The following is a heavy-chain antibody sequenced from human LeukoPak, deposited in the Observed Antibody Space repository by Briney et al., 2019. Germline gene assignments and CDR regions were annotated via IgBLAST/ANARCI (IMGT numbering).Heavy chain of an antibody. Sequence: PGRSLRLSCAGSGFTFSNYGMHWVRQAPDKGLEWVAVIAMDGSNKYYADSVKGRFTISRDNSKNTLYLQMNSLRAEDTAVYYCAKKVFSGWYGAFDIWGQGTMVTVSS. CDR2: IAMDGSNK. CDR1: GFTFSNYG. D-gene: IGHD6-19*01. J-gene: IGHJ3*02. CDR3: AKKVFSGWYGAFDI. V-gene: IGHV3-30*18.